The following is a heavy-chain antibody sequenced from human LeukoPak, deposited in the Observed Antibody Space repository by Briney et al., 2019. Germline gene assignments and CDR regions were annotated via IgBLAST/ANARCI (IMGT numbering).Heavy chain of an antibody. J-gene: IGHJ4*02. CDR3: ARGESSSSGYYFDY. CDR2: ISGSGGST. Sequence: GGSLRLSCAASGFTFSSYGMSWVRQAPGKGLEWVSAISGSGGSTYYADSVKGRFTISRDNSKNTLYLQMNSLRAEDTAVYYCARGESSSSGYYFDYWGQGTLVTVSS. V-gene: IGHV3-23*01. CDR1: GFTFSSYG. D-gene: IGHD6-6*01.